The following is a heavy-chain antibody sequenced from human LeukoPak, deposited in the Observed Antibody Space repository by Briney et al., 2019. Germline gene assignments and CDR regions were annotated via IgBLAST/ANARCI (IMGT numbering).Heavy chain of an antibody. V-gene: IGHV2-5*02. CDR2: IYWGDDK. CDR3: AHDANGSGVCPIFDY. Sequence: SGPTLVQPTQTLTLPCTFSEFSLTTRGVGVGWIRQPPEKTLKWLELIYWGDDKRYSPSLKDRLTITKDTSKNHVVLTMTSMDPMDTATYYCAHDANGSGVCPIFDYWGQGALVTVSS. CDR1: EFSLTTRGVG. J-gene: IGHJ4*02. D-gene: IGHD2-8*02.